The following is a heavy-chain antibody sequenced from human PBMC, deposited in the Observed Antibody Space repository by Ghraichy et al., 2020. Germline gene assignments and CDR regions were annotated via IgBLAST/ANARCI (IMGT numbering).Heavy chain of an antibody. CDR3: ARGVVAGTWTFDI. CDR2: SYTAGDT. Sequence: ESLNISCVASGFTVSSNYMSWVRQAPGEGLEWVSLSYTAGDTTHADSAKGRFTISRDNSKNTLHLQMNSLRAEDTAVYYCARGVVAGTWTFDIWGQGTMVTDSS. CDR1: GFTVSSNY. V-gene: IGHV3-66*01. D-gene: IGHD6-19*01. J-gene: IGHJ3*02.